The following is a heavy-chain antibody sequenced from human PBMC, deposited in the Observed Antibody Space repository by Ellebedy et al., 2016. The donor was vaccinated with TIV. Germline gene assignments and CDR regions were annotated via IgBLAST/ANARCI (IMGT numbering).Heavy chain of an antibody. D-gene: IGHD2-8*02. Sequence: PGGSLRLSCTASGFTFSYYWMHWVRQAPGKGLEWVSRIDSDGHTTRYADLVEGRFTISRDNAKNTLYLQMHSLRAEDTAVYYCAAVQYWEAAFDIWGQGTMVTVSS. CDR2: IDSDGHTT. CDR1: GFTFSYYW. J-gene: IGHJ3*02. CDR3: AAVQYWEAAFDI. V-gene: IGHV3-74*01.